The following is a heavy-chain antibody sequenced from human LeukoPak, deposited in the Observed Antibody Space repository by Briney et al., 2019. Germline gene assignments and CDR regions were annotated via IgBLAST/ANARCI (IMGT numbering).Heavy chain of an antibody. D-gene: IGHD5-18*01. CDR3: ASVVDTAMGSLSP. J-gene: IGHJ5*02. CDR1: GYTFTSYA. Sequence: ASVKVTCKASGYTFTSYAMHWVRQAPGQRLEWMGWINAGNGNTKYSQKFQGRVTITRDTSASTAYMELSSLRSEDTAVYYCASVVDTAMGSLSPWGQGTLVTVSS. CDR2: INAGNGNT. V-gene: IGHV1-3*01.